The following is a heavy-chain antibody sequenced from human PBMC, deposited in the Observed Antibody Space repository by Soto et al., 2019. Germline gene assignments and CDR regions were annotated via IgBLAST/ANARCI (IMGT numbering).Heavy chain of an antibody. CDR3: ARVGGSVTSDY. D-gene: IGHD3-10*01. Sequence: QVQLVESGGGVVQPGKSLRLSCAASGFTFSAYGMHWVRRAPGKGLEWVAMIYYDGSNIYYADSVKGRFTISRDNSKNTLYPQMNSLRAEDTAVYYCARVGGSVTSDYWGQGTLVTVSS. J-gene: IGHJ4*02. V-gene: IGHV3-33*01. CDR2: IYYDGSNI. CDR1: GFTFSAYG.